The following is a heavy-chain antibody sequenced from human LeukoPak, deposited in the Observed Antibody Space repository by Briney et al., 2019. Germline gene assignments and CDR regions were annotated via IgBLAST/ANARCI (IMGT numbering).Heavy chain of an antibody. CDR1: GFTFSSYE. V-gene: IGHV3-48*03. D-gene: IGHD3-22*01. CDR2: ISRSGSTI. J-gene: IGHJ3*02. Sequence: GGSLRLSCAASGFTFSSYEMNWVRQAPGKGLEWVSYISRSGSTIYYADSVKGRFTISRDNAKNSLYLQMNSLRAEDTAVYYCARETDYYDSTGAFDIWGQGTMVTVSS. CDR3: ARETDYYDSTGAFDI.